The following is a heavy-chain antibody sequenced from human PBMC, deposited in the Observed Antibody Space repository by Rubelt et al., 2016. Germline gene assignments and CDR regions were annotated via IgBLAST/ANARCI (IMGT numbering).Heavy chain of an antibody. CDR1: GFTFSSYG. Sequence: PGRSLRLSCAASGFTFSSYGLHWVRQAPGKGLEWVAVIWYDGSDKFYADSVRGRFTISRDNSKNTLYLQMNSLRAEDTAVYYCAKDGGNWARFDYWGQGTLVTVSS. J-gene: IGHJ4*02. CDR2: IWYDGSDK. D-gene: IGHD7-27*01. V-gene: IGHV3-33*06. CDR3: AKDGGNWARFDY.